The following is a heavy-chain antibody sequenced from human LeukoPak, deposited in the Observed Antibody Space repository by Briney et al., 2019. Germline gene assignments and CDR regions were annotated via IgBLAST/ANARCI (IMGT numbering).Heavy chain of an antibody. V-gene: IGHV4-4*07. CDR2: IYTSGST. D-gene: IGHD5-18*01. CDR1: GGSISNYY. CDR3: ASSSGYSYGYNDGHSYYYMDV. J-gene: IGHJ6*03. Sequence: SETLSLTCTVSGGSISNYYWSWIRQPAGKGLEWIGRIYTSGSTNYNPSLKSRATMSVDTSKNQFSLKLSSVTAADTAVYYCASSSGYSYGYNDGHSYYYMDVWGKGTTVTVSS.